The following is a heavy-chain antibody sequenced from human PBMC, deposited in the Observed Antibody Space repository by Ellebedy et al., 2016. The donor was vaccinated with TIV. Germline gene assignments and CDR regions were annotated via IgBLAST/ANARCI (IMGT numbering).Heavy chain of an antibody. D-gene: IGHD1-1*01. CDR2: INHSGST. CDR1: GGSFSGYY. J-gene: IGHJ4*02. Sequence: SETLSLTXAVYGGSFSGYYWSWIRQPPGKGLEWIGEINHSGSTNYNPSLKSRVTISVDTSKNQFSLRLSSVTAADTAVYYCARATTGDFYYFDSWGQGTLVTVSS. CDR3: ARATTGDFYYFDS. V-gene: IGHV4-34*01.